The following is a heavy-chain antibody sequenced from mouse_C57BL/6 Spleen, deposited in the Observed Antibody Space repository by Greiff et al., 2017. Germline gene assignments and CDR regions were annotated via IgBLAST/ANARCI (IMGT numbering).Heavy chain of an antibody. CDR3: VRFTTVVARYFDV. CDR1: GYAFSSYW. V-gene: IGHV1-80*01. D-gene: IGHD1-1*01. J-gene: IGHJ1*03. CDR2: IYPGDGDT. Sequence: QVQLQQSGAELVKPGASVKISCKASGYAFSSYWMNWVKQRPGKGLEWIGQIYPGDGDTNYNGKFKGKATLTADKSSSTAYMQLSSLTSEDSAVYFGVRFTTVVARYFDVWGTGTTVTVSS.